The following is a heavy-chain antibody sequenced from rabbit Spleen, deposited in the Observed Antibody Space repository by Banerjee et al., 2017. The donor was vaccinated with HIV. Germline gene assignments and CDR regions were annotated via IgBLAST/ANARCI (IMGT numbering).Heavy chain of an antibody. CDR2: IDIGSSGFT. D-gene: IGHD1-1*01. Sequence: QSLEESGGGLVKPGASLTLTCKASGLDFSGDSYDSYMCWVRQAPGKGLEWIACIDIGSSGFTYFASWAKGRFTISKTSSTTVTLQMTSMTAADTATYFCARDPNYASGHYIYSFWGPGTLVTVS. CDR3: ARDPNYASGHYIYSF. J-gene: IGHJ4*02. V-gene: IGHV1S40*01. CDR1: GLDFSGDSY.